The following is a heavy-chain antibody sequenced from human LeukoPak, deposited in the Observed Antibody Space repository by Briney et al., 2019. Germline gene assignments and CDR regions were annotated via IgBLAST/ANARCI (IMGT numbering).Heavy chain of an antibody. Sequence: HPGGSLRLSCAASGFTFSDEYMNWIRQAPGKGLEWVSYIDGSGNIIYYADSVKGRFTISRDNVRNSLYLQMNSLRAEDTAVYYCARDPFMTTGWGIDYWGQGTLVTVSS. D-gene: IGHD4-17*01. V-gene: IGHV3-11*01. CDR2: IDGSGNII. CDR1: GFTFSDEY. CDR3: ARDPFMTTGWGIDY. J-gene: IGHJ4*02.